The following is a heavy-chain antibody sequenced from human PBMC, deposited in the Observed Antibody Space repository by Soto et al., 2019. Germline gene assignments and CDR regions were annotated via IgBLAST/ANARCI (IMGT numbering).Heavy chain of an antibody. CDR1: GFTFDDYA. J-gene: IGHJ4*02. Sequence: GGSLRLSCAASGFTFDDYAMRWVRQAPGKGLEWVSGISWNSGSIGYADSVKGRFTISRDNAKNSLYLQMNSLRAEDTALYYCAKDNDSSGYGPFEYWGQGTLVTVSS. CDR2: ISWNSGSI. D-gene: IGHD3-22*01. V-gene: IGHV3-9*01. CDR3: AKDNDSSGYGPFEY.